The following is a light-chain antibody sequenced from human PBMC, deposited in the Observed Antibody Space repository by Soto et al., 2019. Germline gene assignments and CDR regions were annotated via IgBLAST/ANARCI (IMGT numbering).Light chain of an antibody. CDR3: MQALQTPRLT. J-gene: IGKJ4*01. CDR1: QSLLHSNGYNY. V-gene: IGKV2-28*01. CDR2: LGS. Sequence: DIVMTQSPLSLPVTPGEPASISCRSSQSLLHSNGYNYLDWYLQKPGQSPQLLIYLGSNRASGVPDRFSGSESGTDFTLKISRVEAEDVGVYYCMQALQTPRLTFGGGTKVEIK.